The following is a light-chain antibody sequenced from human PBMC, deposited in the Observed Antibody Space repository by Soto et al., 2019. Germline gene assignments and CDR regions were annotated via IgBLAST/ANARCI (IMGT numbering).Light chain of an antibody. V-gene: IGKV3-20*01. CDR1: QNVNSNY. CDR3: QQYGGSPQT. J-gene: IGKJ1*01. CDR2: DAS. Sequence: EIVLTQSPGTLSLSPGERASLSCRASQNVNSNYLAWYQQKPGQAPRLLIYDASSRATGIPDRFGGSGSGTDFTLTISRLEPEDFAMSYCQQYGGSPQTFGRGTKVEIK.